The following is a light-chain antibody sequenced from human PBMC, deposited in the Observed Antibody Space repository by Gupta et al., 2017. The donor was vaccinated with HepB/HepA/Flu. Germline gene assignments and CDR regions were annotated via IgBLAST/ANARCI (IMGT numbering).Light chain of an antibody. CDR2: DAS. J-gene: IGKJ3*01. CDR1: QSVSSY. V-gene: IGKV3-11*01. Sequence: EIVLTQSPATLSLSPGERAPLSCRTSQSVSSYLAWYQQKPGQAPRLRINDASNRATGIPARFSGSGSGTDFTLTISSLEPEDFAVYYCQQRSNWPPTFGPGTKVNIK. CDR3: QQRSNWPPT.